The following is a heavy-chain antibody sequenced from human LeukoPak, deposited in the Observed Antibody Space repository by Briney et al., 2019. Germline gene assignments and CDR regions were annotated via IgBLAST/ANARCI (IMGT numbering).Heavy chain of an antibody. V-gene: IGHV1-46*01. J-gene: IGHJ4*02. CDR3: ARVQREATIDY. Sequence: ASVKVSSKASGYTFTSYYMHWVRQAPGQGLEWMGIINPSGGSTSYAQKFQGRVTMTRDTSTSTVYMELSSLRSEDTAVYYCARVQREATIDYWGQGTLVTVSS. CDR1: GYTFTSYY. D-gene: IGHD5-12*01. CDR2: INPSGGST.